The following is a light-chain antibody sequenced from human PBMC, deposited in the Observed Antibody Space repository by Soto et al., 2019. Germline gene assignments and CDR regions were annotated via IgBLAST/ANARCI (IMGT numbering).Light chain of an antibody. Sequence: ELVMTQSSATLSVSPGERATLSCRASQTVSRNLAWYQQRPGQAPRLLIYDISNRATGVPARFSGSGSETEFTLTIRSLQSEDFAVYFCQQYNNWPSFGQGTRLEIK. CDR1: QTVSRN. CDR3: QQYNNWPS. V-gene: IGKV3-15*01. CDR2: DIS. J-gene: IGKJ5*01.